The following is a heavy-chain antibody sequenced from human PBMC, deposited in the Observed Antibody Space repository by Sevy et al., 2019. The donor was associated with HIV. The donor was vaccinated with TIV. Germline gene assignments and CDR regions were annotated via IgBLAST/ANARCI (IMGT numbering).Heavy chain of an antibody. CDR3: AKDAHSSSWYERDY. CDR1: GFTFSSYA. CDR2: ISGSGGST. D-gene: IGHD6-13*01. Sequence: GGSLRLSCAASGFTFSSYAMSWVRQAPGKGLEWVSAISGSGGSTYYADSVKGRFTISRDNSKNTRYLQMNSLRAEDTAVYYCAKDAHSSSWYERDYWGQGTLVTVSS. V-gene: IGHV3-23*01. J-gene: IGHJ4*02.